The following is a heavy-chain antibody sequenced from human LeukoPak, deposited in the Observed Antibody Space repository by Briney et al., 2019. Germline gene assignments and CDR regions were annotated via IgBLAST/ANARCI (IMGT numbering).Heavy chain of an antibody. D-gene: IGHD5-24*01. CDR1: GFTFSGNH. Sequence: QPGGSLRLSCVVSGFTFSGNHMNRVRQAPGKGLEWVSVIYSDGDTYYADSVKGRFTISRDSSRNTLSLQMNSLKPEDTAVYYCARDPRDGYGHFDYWGQGTLVTVSS. CDR3: ARDPRDGYGHFDY. V-gene: IGHV3-66*02. J-gene: IGHJ4*02. CDR2: IYSDGDT.